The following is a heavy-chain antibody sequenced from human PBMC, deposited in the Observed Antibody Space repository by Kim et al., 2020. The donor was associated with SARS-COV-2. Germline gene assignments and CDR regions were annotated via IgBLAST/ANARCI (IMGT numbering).Heavy chain of an antibody. CDR2: LNSDGSST. V-gene: IGHV3-74*01. J-gene: IGHJ4*02. CDR3: TRERARTYFDS. Sequence: GGSLRLSCAASGFTFSSYWMHWVRQGPGKGLEWVSRLNSDGSSTSYADSVKGRFTISRDNAKNTLYLQMNSLRAEDTAVYYCTRERARTYFDSWGKGTLV. CDR1: GFTFSSYW.